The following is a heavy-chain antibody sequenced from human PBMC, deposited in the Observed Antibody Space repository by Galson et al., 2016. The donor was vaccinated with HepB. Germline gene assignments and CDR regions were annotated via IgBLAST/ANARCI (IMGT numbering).Heavy chain of an antibody. CDR1: GYTFTSYA. J-gene: IGHJ3*02. Sequence: QSGAEVKKPGESLKISCKASGYTFTSYAISWVRQAPGQGLEWMGWSSGYNGDTKYARNLQGRVTMITDSSTNTAYMELRSLRPDDTAVYHCARFCSSGYCYSGVGNSFDIWGQGTMVTVSS. V-gene: IGHV1-18*01. CDR2: SSGYNGDT. CDR3: ARFCSSGYCYSGVGNSFDI. D-gene: IGHD2-15*01.